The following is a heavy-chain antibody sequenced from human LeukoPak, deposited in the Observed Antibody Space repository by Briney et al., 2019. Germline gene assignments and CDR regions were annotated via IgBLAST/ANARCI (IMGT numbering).Heavy chain of an antibody. CDR2: INSDSYYT. J-gene: IGHJ4*02. D-gene: IGHD5-18*01. Sequence: GGSLRLSCAASGFTFSSHAMSWVRQALGKGLEWVSAINSDSYYTYYADSVQGRFTISRDNSKNTLYLQMNSLRAEDTALYYCANFVDTSMGGNDYWGQGTLVTVSS. CDR3: ANFVDTSMGGNDY. V-gene: IGHV3-23*05. CDR1: GFTFSSHA.